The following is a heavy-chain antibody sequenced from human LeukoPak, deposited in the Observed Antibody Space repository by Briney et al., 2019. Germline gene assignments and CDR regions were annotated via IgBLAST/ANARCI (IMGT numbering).Heavy chain of an antibody. CDR2: IYTSGST. J-gene: IGHJ4*02. D-gene: IGHD5-24*01. V-gene: IGHV4-4*07. CDR1: GGSISSYY. Sequence: SETLSLTCTVSGGSISSYYWSWIRQPAGKGLEWIGRIYTSGSTNYNPSLKSRVTVSVDTSKNQFSLKLSSVTAADTAVYYCARGPRGGDGYLFDYWGQGTLVTVSS. CDR3: ARGPRGGDGYLFDY.